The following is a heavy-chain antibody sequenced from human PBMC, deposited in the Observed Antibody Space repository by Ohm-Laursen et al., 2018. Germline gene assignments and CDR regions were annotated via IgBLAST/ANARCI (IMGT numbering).Heavy chain of an antibody. CDR1: GYSFTSYW. CDR3: ARQMGSSNWYSGG. CDR2: IQPGDSDT. J-gene: IGHJ4*02. Sequence: ESLRISCKGSGYSFTSYWIGWVRQMPGKGLEWMGIIQPGDSDTRYSPSFQGQVTISADKSISTVYLQWSSLKASDTAMYFCARQMGSSNWYSGGWGQGTLVTASS. V-gene: IGHV5-51*01. D-gene: IGHD6-13*01.